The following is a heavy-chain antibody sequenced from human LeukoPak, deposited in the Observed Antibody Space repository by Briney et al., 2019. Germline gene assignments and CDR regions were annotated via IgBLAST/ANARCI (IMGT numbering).Heavy chain of an antibody. CDR2: INYSGST. V-gene: IGHV4-59*08. CDR1: GGSISSYY. J-gene: IGHJ4*02. CDR3: ARHDTNCSSTSCYGEYDY. D-gene: IGHD2-2*01. Sequence: SESLSLTCTVSGGSISSYYWIWIRQPPGKGLEWIGYINYSGSTTYNPSLKSRVTISVDTSKNTAPLKLSSVTAADTAVYYCARHDTNCSSTSCYGEYDYWGQGTLVTVSS.